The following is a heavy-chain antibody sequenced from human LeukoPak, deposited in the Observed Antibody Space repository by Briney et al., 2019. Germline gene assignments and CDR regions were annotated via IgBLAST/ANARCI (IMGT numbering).Heavy chain of an antibody. CDR1: GGSFSGYY. CDR3: ARQKEYIAATTYFDY. CDR2: INHSGST. D-gene: IGHD6-13*01. V-gene: IGHV4-34*01. Sequence: SETLSLTCAVYGGSFSGYYWSWIRQPPGKGLEWIGEINHSGSTNYNPSLKSRVTISVDTSKNQFSPKLSSVTAADTAVYYCARQKEYIAATTYFDYWGQGTLVTVSS. J-gene: IGHJ4*02.